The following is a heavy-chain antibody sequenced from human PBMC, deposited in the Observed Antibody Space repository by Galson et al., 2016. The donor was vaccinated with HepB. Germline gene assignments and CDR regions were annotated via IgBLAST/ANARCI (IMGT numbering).Heavy chain of an antibody. CDR1: GFIFGTQS. CDR3: AREKGGSTMASHWFDH. Sequence: SLRLSCAASGFIFGTQSMNWVRQAPGKGLEWVASISSIGHYIHYSDSLEGRFTISRDNAKNSLFLEMNSLRPEDTAVYFCAREKGGSTMASHWFDHWGQGTLVTVSS. J-gene: IGHJ5*02. CDR2: ISSIGHYI. D-gene: IGHD4/OR15-4a*01. V-gene: IGHV3-21*01.